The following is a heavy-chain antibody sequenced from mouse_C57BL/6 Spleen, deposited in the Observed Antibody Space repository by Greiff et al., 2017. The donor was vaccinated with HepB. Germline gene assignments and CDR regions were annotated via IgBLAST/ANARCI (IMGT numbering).Heavy chain of an antibody. J-gene: IGHJ1*03. CDR2: IYPGDGDT. CDR1: GYAFSSYW. D-gene: IGHD1-1*01. Sequence: VQLQQSGAELVKPGASVKISCKASGYAFSSYWMNWVKQRPGKGLEWIGQIYPGDGDTNYNGKFKGKATLTADKSSSKAYMQLSSLTSEDSAVYFCAREYYYGSSYVCYFDVWGTGTTVTVSS. V-gene: IGHV1-80*01. CDR3: AREYYYGSSYVCYFDV.